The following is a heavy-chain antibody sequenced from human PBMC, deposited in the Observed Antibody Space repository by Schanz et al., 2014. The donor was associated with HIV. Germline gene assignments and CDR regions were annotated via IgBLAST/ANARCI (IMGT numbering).Heavy chain of an antibody. J-gene: IGHJ6*02. V-gene: IGHV1-8*02. CDR3: ARRGLVGATLYYYYYGMDV. D-gene: IGHD1-26*01. CDR1: GYSFTSYD. CDR2: VNPKSGNT. Sequence: QLQLVQSAAEVRKPGASVKVSCKASGYSFTSYDINWVRQATGQGLEWMGWVNPKSGNTGYAQKFQGRVTMTRNTSISTAYMELSSLRSEDTAVYYCARRGLVGATLYYYYYGMDVWGQGTTVTVSS.